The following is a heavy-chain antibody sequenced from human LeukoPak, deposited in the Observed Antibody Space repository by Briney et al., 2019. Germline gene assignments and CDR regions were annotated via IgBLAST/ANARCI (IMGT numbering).Heavy chain of an antibody. CDR2: ISYDVGKK. V-gene: IGHV3-30*03. D-gene: IGHD6-25*01. J-gene: IGHJ6*03. Sequence: GGSLRLSCAASGFAFSSYSMNWVRQAPGKGLEWVAVISYDVGKKYYADSVKGRFTISRDNSKNTLYLQMNSLRAEDTAVYYCARDRGRYYMDVWGKGTTVTISS. CDR3: ARDRGRYYMDV. CDR1: GFAFSSYS.